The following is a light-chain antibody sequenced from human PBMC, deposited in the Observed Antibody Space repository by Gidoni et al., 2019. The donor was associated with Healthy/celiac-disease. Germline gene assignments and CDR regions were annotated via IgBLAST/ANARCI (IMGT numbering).Light chain of an antibody. Sequence: IPFTHSPSSLSASVGDRVTIPCRAIQGISSYLAWYQQKPGKAPKLLIYAASTLQSGVPSRFSGSGSGTDFTLTISSLQPEDFATYYCQQLNSYPPFTFGPGTKVDIK. CDR2: AAS. CDR3: QQLNSYPPFT. V-gene: IGKV1-9*01. CDR1: QGISSY. J-gene: IGKJ3*01.